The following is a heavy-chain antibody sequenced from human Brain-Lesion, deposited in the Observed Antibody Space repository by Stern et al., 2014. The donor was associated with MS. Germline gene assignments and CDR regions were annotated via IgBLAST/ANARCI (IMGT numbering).Heavy chain of an antibody. CDR2: IYTADSDA. Sequence: VQLVQSGAEVKKPGESLKISCKGSGYRFDNYWIGWVRQKPGKGLAWMGIIYTADSDARYSPSLQGQVTISADKSISPVYLQWSSLKASDTAMYYCARTYSSGWYGGHAFDIWGQGTMVTVSS. V-gene: IGHV5-51*01. CDR1: GYRFDNYW. CDR3: ARTYSSGWYGGHAFDI. J-gene: IGHJ3*02. D-gene: IGHD6-19*01.